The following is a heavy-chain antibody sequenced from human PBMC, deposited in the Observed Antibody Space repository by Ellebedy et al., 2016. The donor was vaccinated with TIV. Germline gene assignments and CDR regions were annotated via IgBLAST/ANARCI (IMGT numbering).Heavy chain of an antibody. CDR1: GFYFGDYW. V-gene: IGHV3-7*01. Sequence: GGSLRLSXAASGFYFGDYWMSWVRQAPGKGLEWVANIKKDGREKNYVDSVRGRFTISRDNAKNSLYLQMSSLRAEDTAVYYCARDGSGSYYFFTFWFDPWGQGTLVTVSS. D-gene: IGHD3-10*01. CDR3: ARDGSGSYYFFTFWFDP. J-gene: IGHJ5*02. CDR2: IKKDGREK.